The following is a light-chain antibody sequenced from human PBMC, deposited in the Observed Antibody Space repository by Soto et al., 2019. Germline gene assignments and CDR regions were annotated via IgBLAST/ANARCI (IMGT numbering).Light chain of an antibody. J-gene: IGKJ1*01. CDR3: QHYGTTPWT. CDR2: GAS. Sequence: VITQSPATLSVSPGEGATLSCRASQSVTTNMAWYQQKPGQAPRLLIYGASTRAAAIPDRFSGSGSGTGFTLTISSLEPEDFALYYCQHYGTTPWTFGQGTKVDIK. CDR1: QSVTTN. V-gene: IGKV3D-15*01.